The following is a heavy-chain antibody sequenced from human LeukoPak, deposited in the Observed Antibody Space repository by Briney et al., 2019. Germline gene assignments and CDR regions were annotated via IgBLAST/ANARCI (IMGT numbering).Heavy chain of an antibody. D-gene: IGHD6-13*01. CDR1: GGTFSSYA. Sequence: SVKVSCKASGGTFSSYAISWVRQAPGQGLEWMEGIIPIFGTANYAQKFQGRVTITADESTSTAYMELSSLRSEDTAVYYCARGANRSWYAAFDIWGQGTMVTVSS. CDR3: ARGANRSWYAAFDI. CDR2: IIPIFGTA. V-gene: IGHV1-69*13. J-gene: IGHJ3*02.